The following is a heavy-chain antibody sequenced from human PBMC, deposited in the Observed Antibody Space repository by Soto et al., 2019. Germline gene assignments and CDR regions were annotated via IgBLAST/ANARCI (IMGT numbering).Heavy chain of an antibody. V-gene: IGHV3-30-3*01. J-gene: IGHJ4*02. CDR1: GFTFSNYA. CDR2: ISYDGTNK. D-gene: IGHD1-1*01. CDR3: AREYDAFDS. Sequence: GGSLRLSCAASGFTFSNYAMHWVRQAPGKGLEWVAVISYDGTNKYYADSVKGRFTISRDSSEKMLYLQMNSLRAEDTAVYYCAREYDAFDSWGQGTLVTVSS.